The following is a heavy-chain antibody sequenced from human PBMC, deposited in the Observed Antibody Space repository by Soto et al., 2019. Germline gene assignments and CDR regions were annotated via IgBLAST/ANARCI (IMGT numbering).Heavy chain of an antibody. V-gene: IGHV1-3*01. CDR2: INAGNGNT. CDR3: ARTGWNYEALDY. J-gene: IGHJ4*02. Sequence: SVKVSCKAAGYTFTSYARHWVRQAPGQRLEWMGWINAGNGNTKYSQKLQGRVTMTRDTSTSTAYMELSSLRSDDTAVYYCARTGWNYEALDYWGQGPLVTV. D-gene: IGHD1-7*01. CDR1: GYTFTSYA.